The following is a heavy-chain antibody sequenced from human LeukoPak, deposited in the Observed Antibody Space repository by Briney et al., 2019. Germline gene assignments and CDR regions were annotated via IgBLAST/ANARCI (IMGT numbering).Heavy chain of an antibody. J-gene: IGHJ4*02. CDR3: ARVRGGYSYGYWGPNDY. CDR1: GFTFSDYY. D-gene: IGHD5-18*01. V-gene: IGHV3-11*04. CDR2: ISRGGDTI. Sequence: PGGSLRLSCAASGFTFSDYYMTWIRQSPGKGLEWISDISRGGDTINYVDSVKGRFTISRDNAKNSLYLQMNSLRAEDTAVYYCARVRGGYSYGYWGPNDYWGQGTLVTVSS.